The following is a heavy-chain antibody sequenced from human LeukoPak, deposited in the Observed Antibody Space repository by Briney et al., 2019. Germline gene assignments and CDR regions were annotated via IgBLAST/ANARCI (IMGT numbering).Heavy chain of an antibody. CDR3: AKLCVGATDAFDI. J-gene: IGHJ3*02. V-gene: IGHV3-30*18. CDR1: SFTFSSYG. CDR2: ISYDGSNK. Sequence: PAGTLSLSCAASSFTFSSYGMHWVRHAQGKGLEWVAVISYDGSNKYYAESVKGRFTISRDNSKNTLYLQMNSLGAEDTAVYYCAKLCVGATDAFDIWGQGTMVTVSS. D-gene: IGHD1-26*01.